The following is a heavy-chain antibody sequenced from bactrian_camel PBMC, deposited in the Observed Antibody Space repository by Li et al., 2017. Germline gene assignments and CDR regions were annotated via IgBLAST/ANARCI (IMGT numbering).Heavy chain of an antibody. CDR2: IGSDGTR. V-gene: IGHV3S55*01. J-gene: IGHJ4*01. Sequence: HVQLVESGGGSVQAGGSLRLSCVASGHTASRPTMAWFRQAPGKEREGVAAIGSDGTRDYRDSVKGRFAISKDNAKNEMYLQMNRLKPEDTATYYCAADPSLICGLGVQPESEYTYVGQGTQVTVS. CDR1: GHTASRPT. D-gene: IGHD1*01.